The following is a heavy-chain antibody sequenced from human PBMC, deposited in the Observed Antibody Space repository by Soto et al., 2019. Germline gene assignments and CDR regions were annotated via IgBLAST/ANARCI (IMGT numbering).Heavy chain of an antibody. CDR3: ARDRALSGGSGRSGGWFDP. CDR2: IYSGGGI. D-gene: IGHD6-19*01. J-gene: IGHJ5*02. Sequence: EVQLVESGGGLVQPGGSLRLSCAGSGFIGSTYHMSWVRQTPGKGLEWVSGIYSGGGIYYSDSVRGRFIISIDDSKNTLYLQMNSLRVEDTAVYYCARDRALSGGSGRSGGWFDPWGQGTLVTVFS. CDR1: GFIGSTYH. V-gene: IGHV3-53*01.